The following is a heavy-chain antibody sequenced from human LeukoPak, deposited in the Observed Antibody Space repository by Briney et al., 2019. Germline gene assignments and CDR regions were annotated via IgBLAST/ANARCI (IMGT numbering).Heavy chain of an antibody. J-gene: IGHJ5*02. CDR1: GFTYRSYS. Sequence: PGGSLTLSCTASGFTYRSYSMIWVRQAPGKALEWVSSISSSSSYIYYADSVKGRFTISRDNAKNSLYLQMNSLRAEDTAVYYCARPSGNWFDPWGQGTLVTVSS. CDR3: ARPSGNWFDP. D-gene: IGHD3-10*01. CDR2: ISSSSSYI. V-gene: IGHV3-21*01.